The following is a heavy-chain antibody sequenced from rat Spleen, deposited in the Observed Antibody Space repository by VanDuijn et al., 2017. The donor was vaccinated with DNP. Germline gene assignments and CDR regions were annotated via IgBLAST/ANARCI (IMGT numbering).Heavy chain of an antibody. CDR3: ARWPGYNPPYAMDA. CDR1: GYSITSSYR. Sequence: EVQLQESGPGLVRPSQSLSLTCSVTGYSITSSYRWNWIRKFPGNKLEWMGSLNSAGSTNYNPSLKSRISITRDTSKNQFFLQVNSVTTEDTATYYCARWPGYNPPYAMDAWGQGTSVTVSS. J-gene: IGHJ4*01. D-gene: IGHD1-4*01. V-gene: IGHV3-3*01. CDR2: LNSAGST.